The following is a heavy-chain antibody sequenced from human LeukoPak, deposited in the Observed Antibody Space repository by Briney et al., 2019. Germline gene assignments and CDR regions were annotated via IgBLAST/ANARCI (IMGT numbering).Heavy chain of an antibody. CDR2: ISYDGSNK. J-gene: IGHJ6*03. V-gene: IGHV3-30-3*01. CDR3: ARFREGGSVGTTTYYYYYYMDV. CDR1: GFTFSSYA. Sequence: PGGSLRLSYAASGFTFSSYAMHWVRQAPGKGLEWVAVISYDGSNKYYADSVKGRFTISRDNSKNTLYLQMNSLRAEDTAVYYCARFREGGSVGTTTYYYYYYMDVWGKGTTVTVSS. D-gene: IGHD1-26*01.